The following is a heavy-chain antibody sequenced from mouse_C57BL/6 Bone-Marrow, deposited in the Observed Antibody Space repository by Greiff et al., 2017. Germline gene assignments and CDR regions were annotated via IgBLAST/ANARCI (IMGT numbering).Heavy chain of an antibody. CDR3: ARDDSYVYYFDY. CDR1: GFTFSSYA. D-gene: IGHD2-10*02. Sequence: DVQLVESGGGLVKPGGSLKLSCAASGFTFSSYAMSWVRQTPEKRLEWVATISDGGSYTYYPDNVKGRFTISRDNAKNNLYLQMSHLKSEDTAMYYCARDDSYVYYFDYWGQGTTLTVSS. CDR2: ISDGGSYT. J-gene: IGHJ2*01. V-gene: IGHV5-4*01.